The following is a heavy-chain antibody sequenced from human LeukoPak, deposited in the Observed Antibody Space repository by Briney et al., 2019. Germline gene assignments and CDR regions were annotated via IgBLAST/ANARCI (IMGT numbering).Heavy chain of an antibody. V-gene: IGHV3-7*05. Sequence: GGSLRLSCAASGFTFSSYWMSWVRQAPGKGLEWVANIKQDGSEKYYVDSVKGRFTISRDTAKNSLYLQMNSLRAEDTAVYYCARWGTYSSSWLGAFDIWGQGTMVIVSS. J-gene: IGHJ3*02. CDR1: GFTFSSYW. CDR2: IKQDGSEK. CDR3: ARWGTYSSSWLGAFDI. D-gene: IGHD6-13*01.